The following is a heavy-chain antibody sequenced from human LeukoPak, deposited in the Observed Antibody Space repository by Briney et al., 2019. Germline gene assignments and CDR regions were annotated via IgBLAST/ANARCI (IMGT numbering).Heavy chain of an antibody. Sequence: GASVKVSCKASGYTFTSYGISWVRQAPGQGLEWMGWISAYNGNTNYAQKLQGRVTMTTDTSTGTAYMELRSLRSGDTAVYYCARGDYGGNSAEYFQHWGQGTLVTVSS. CDR1: GYTFTSYG. CDR2: ISAYNGNT. CDR3: ARGDYGGNSAEYFQH. D-gene: IGHD4-23*01. J-gene: IGHJ1*01. V-gene: IGHV1-18*01.